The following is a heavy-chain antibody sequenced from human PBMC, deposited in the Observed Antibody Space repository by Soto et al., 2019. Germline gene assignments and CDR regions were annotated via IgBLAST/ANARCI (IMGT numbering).Heavy chain of an antibody. D-gene: IGHD3-22*01. CDR2: TDYSGNT. J-gene: IGHJ4*02. CDR1: SDSISSYY. Sequence: QVQLQESGPGLVRPSETLSLTCTVSSDSISSYYWIWIRQSPGKGLEWIGYTDYSGNTNYNPSLKRRATTSGDTSKNQLSLRLSSVTAADTAVHYCPRAVVDPIYCLDYWGQEPLVTVSS. V-gene: IGHV4-59*08. CDR3: PRAVVDPIYCLDY.